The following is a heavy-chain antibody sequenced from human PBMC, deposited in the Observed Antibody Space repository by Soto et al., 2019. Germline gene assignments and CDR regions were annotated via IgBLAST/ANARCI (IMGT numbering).Heavy chain of an antibody. CDR3: ARVSIAVAGIAYYFDY. CDR1: GFSFSSCA. D-gene: IGHD6-19*01. Sequence: QVQLGESGGGVVQPGRSLRLSCAASGFSFSSCAMNWVRQAPGKGLDWVAVVSHAGSNKYYADSVKGRVTVSRDNSINPVYLQMSSLRAEDSALYYCARVSIAVAGIAYYFDYWGQGTLVTIST. J-gene: IGHJ4*02. CDR2: VSHAGSNK. V-gene: IGHV3-30-3*01.